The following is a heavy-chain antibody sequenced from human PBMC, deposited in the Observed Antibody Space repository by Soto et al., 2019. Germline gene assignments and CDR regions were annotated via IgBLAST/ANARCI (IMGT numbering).Heavy chain of an antibody. CDR1: GGSISSSSYY. D-gene: IGHD5-12*01. J-gene: IGHJ4*02. CDR2: IYYSGST. Sequence: SETLSLTCTVSGGSISSSSYYWGWIRQPPGKGLEWIGSIYYSGSTYYNPSLKSRVTISVDTSKNQFSLKLSSVTAADTAVFYCAKIDGYNFRHGGSYFDYWGQGTLVTVSS. CDR3: AKIDGYNFRHGGSYFDY. V-gene: IGHV4-39*01.